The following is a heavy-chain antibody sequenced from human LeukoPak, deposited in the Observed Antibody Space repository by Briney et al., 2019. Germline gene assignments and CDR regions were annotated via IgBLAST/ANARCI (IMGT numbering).Heavy chain of an antibody. V-gene: IGHV1-69*01. Sequence: GSSVKVSCKASGGTFSSYAISWVRQAPGQGLEWMGGIIPIFGTANYAQKFQGRVTITADESTSTAYMELSSLRSEDTAVYYCASPIAATSDAFDIWGQGTMVTVSS. CDR1: GGTFSSYA. D-gene: IGHD2-15*01. CDR3: ASPIAATSDAFDI. CDR2: IIPIFGTA. J-gene: IGHJ3*02.